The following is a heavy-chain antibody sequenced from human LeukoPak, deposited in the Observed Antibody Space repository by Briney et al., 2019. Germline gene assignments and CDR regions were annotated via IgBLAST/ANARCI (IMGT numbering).Heavy chain of an antibody. Sequence: ASVKVSCKASGYTFTSYGISWVRQAPGQGLEWMGWISAYNGNTNYAQKLQGRVTMTTDTSTSTAYMELRSLRSDDTAVYYCARFGPVSYYYGSGSYSDYYMDVWGKGTTVTISS. V-gene: IGHV1-18*01. D-gene: IGHD3-10*01. CDR3: ARFGPVSYYYGSGSYSDYYMDV. J-gene: IGHJ6*03. CDR1: GYTFTSYG. CDR2: ISAYNGNT.